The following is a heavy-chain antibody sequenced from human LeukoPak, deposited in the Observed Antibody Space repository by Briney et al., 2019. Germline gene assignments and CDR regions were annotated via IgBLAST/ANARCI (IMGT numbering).Heavy chain of an antibody. V-gene: IGHV3-15*01. CDR3: TTDLGDYGDYLRN. Sequence: PGGSLRLSCAASGFTFTKAWMSWVRQASGKGLEWVARIKSDGGTTDYAAPVKGRFTISRDDSKNTVSLQMNSLNTEDIGVYYCTTDLGDYGDYLRNWGHGSLVTVSS. CDR2: IKSDGGTT. J-gene: IGHJ1*01. D-gene: IGHD4-17*01. CDR1: GFTFTKAW.